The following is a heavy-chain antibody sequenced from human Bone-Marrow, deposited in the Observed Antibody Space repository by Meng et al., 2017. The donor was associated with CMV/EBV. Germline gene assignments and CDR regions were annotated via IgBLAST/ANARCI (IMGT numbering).Heavy chain of an antibody. CDR2: ISWDGGST. CDR3: ARDGVVPAAHYVMDV. V-gene: IGHV3-43*01. J-gene: IGHJ6*02. CDR1: GFTFDDYT. Sequence: GESLKISCAASGFTFDDYTMHWVRQAPGKGLEWVSLISWDGGSTYYADSVKGRFTISRDNSKNSLYLQMNSLRAEDTAVYYCARDGVVPAAHYVMDVWGQGTTVTVSS. D-gene: IGHD2-2*01.